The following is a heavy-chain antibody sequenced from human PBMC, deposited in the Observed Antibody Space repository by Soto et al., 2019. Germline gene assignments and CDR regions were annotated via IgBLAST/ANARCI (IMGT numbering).Heavy chain of an antibody. Sequence: GGSLRLSCAASGFTFSSYAMHWVRQAPGKGLEWVAVISYDGSNKYYADSVKGRFTISRDNSKNTLYLQMNSLRAEDTAVYYCAREKPGAFDIWGQGTMGTVSS. CDR2: ISYDGSNK. CDR1: GFTFSSYA. CDR3: AREKPGAFDI. J-gene: IGHJ3*02. V-gene: IGHV3-30-3*01.